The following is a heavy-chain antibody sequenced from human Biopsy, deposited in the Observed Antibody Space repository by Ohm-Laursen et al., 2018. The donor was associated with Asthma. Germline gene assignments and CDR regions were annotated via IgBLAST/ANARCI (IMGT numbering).Heavy chain of an antibody. Sequence: GSSVKVSCKTSGYTFNSAGITWVRQAPGQGLEWMGWISVYNGNTKVAQKLQDRVTMITDTSTSTAYMELRSLRSDDTAVYFCARAVDYSHYYGIGVWGQGTTVTVSP. CDR1: GYTFNSAG. CDR2: ISVYNGNT. V-gene: IGHV1-18*01. J-gene: IGHJ6*01. CDR3: ARAVDYSHYYGIGV. D-gene: IGHD3-10*01.